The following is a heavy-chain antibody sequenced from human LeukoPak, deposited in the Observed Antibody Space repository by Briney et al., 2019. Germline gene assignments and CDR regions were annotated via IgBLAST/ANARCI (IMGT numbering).Heavy chain of an antibody. CDR3: ATNRQIMILGVVIMPAFDI. CDR2: FDVEDGEI. CDR1: GYTLTQLS. J-gene: IGHJ3*02. Sequence: ASVKVSCKVSGYTLTQLSVHLVRQAPGKGLEGMGGFDVEDGEIIYAQKFQGRVTMTEDTSTDTAYMELSSLRSEDTAVYYCATNRQIMILGVVIMPAFDIWGQGTMVTVSS. V-gene: IGHV1-24*01. D-gene: IGHD3-3*01.